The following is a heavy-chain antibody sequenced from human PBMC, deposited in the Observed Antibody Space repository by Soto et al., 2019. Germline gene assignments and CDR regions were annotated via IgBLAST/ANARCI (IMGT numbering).Heavy chain of an antibody. Sequence: EVQLVESGGGLVQPGGSLRLSCAASGFTFSSYWMSWVRQAPGKGLEWVANIKQDGSEKYYVDSVKGRFTISRDNAKNSLYLQMNSLRAEDTAVYYCAREGDYGDAAYYYSGMDVWGQGTTVTVSS. V-gene: IGHV3-7*01. CDR2: IKQDGSEK. CDR3: AREGDYGDAAYYYSGMDV. CDR1: GFTFSSYW. J-gene: IGHJ6*02. D-gene: IGHD4-17*01.